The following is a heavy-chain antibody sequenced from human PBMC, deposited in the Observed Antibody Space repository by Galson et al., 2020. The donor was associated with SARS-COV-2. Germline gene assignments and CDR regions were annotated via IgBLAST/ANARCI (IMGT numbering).Heavy chain of an antibody. D-gene: IGHD2-15*01. CDR1: GFTFSSYW. CDR2: IKQDGSEK. CDR3: ARGVCSGGSCYSGVVDY. J-gene: IGHJ4*02. V-gene: IGHV3-7*03. Sequence: GGSLRLSCAASGFTFSSYWMSWVRQAPGKGLEWVANIKQDGSEKYYVDFVKGRFTISRDNAKNSLYLQMNSLRAEDTAVYYCARGVCSGGSCYSGVVDYWGQGTLVTVSS.